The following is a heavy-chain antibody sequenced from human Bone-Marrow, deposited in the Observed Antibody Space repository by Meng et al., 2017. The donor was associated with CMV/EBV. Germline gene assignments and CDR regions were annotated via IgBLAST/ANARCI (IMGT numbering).Heavy chain of an antibody. CDR3: TTDLPAALDAFDI. D-gene: IGHD2-2*01. CDR2: IKSKTDGGTT. Sequence: GESLKISCAASGFTFSSYWMSWVRQAPGKGLEWVGRIKSKTDGGTTDYAAPVKGRFTISRDDSKNTLYLQMNSLKTEDTAVYYCTTDLPAALDAFDIWGQGTMVTVSS. CDR1: GFTFSSYW. V-gene: IGHV3-15*01. J-gene: IGHJ3*02.